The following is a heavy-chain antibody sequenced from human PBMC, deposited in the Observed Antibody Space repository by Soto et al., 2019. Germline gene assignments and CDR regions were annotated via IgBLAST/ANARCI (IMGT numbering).Heavy chain of an antibody. J-gene: IGHJ3*02. D-gene: IGHD2-15*01. CDR2: ISAYNGNT. V-gene: IGHV1-18*01. Sequence: ASVKVSCKASGYTFTSYGISWVRQAPGQGLEWMGWISAYNGNTNYAQKLQGRVTMTTDTSTSTAYMELRSLRSDDTAVYYCATYCSGGRCPSNDAFDIWGQGTMVTVSS. CDR3: ATYCSGGRCPSNDAFDI. CDR1: GYTFTSYG.